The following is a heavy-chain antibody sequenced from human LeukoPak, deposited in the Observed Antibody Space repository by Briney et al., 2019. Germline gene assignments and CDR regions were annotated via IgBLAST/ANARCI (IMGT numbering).Heavy chain of an antibody. J-gene: IGHJ3*02. CDR1: GGSISTYY. Sequence: PSETLSLTCTVSGGSISTYYWSWIRQPPGKGLEWIGYIYYTGSTDYNPSLETRVTISVDTSKNQFSLKLSSVTAADTAVYYCARHLGAFDIWGQGTMVTVSS. CDR2: IYYTGST. V-gene: IGHV4-59*08. CDR3: ARHLGAFDI.